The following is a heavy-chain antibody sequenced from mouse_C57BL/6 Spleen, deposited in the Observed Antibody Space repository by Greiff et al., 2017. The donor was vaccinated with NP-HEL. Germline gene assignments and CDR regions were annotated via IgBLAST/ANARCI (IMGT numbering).Heavy chain of an antibody. Sequence: VQLQQSGAELVRPGASVTLSCKASGYTFTDYEMHWVKQTPVHGLEWIGAIDPETGGTAYNQKFKGKAILTADKSSSTAYMELRSLTSEDSAVYYCTASLPSYAMDYWGQGTSVTVSS. J-gene: IGHJ4*01. CDR1: GYTFTDYE. D-gene: IGHD5-5*01. CDR2: IDPETGGT. CDR3: TASLPSYAMDY. V-gene: IGHV1-15*01.